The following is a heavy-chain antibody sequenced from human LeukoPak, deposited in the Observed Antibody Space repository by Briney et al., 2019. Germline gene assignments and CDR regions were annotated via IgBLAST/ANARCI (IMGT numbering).Heavy chain of an antibody. Sequence: SETLSLTCTVSGGSISSYYWSWIRQPAGKGLEWIGRIYTSGSTNYNPSLKSRATMSVDTSKNQFSLKLSSVTAADTAVYYCARDIAYYYGSGSYPGDYWGQGTLVTVSS. CDR1: GGSISSYY. V-gene: IGHV4-4*07. CDR2: IYTSGST. D-gene: IGHD3-10*01. J-gene: IGHJ4*02. CDR3: ARDIAYYYGSGSYPGDY.